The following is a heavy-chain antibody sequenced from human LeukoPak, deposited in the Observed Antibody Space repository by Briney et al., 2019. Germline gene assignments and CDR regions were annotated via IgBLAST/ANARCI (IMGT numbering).Heavy chain of an antibody. CDR1: GFTFSDYY. D-gene: IGHD5-18*01. V-gene: IGHV3-11*01. CDR2: ISSSGSTI. Sequence: GGSLRLSCAASGFTFSDYYMNWIRQAPGKGLEWVSQISSSGSTIYYADSVKGRFTISRDSAKNSLYLQMDSLRAEDTAVYYCARDSERGYNYGAFDNWGQGTLVTVSS. CDR3: ARDSERGYNYGAFDN. J-gene: IGHJ4*02.